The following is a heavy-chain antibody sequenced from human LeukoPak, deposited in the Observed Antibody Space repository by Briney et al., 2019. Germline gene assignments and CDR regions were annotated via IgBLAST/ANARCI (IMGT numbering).Heavy chain of an antibody. Sequence: ASVKVSCKASGYTFNNYFISWVRQVPGQGLEWVGWISPHSHTTHYAEKVQGRVTMITDTSTTTVYMELRSLRPDDTAVYFCARGHTMYYWGQGTPVTVSS. D-gene: IGHD3-10*02. CDR3: ARGHTMYY. CDR1: GYTFNNYF. J-gene: IGHJ4*02. CDR2: ISPHSHTT. V-gene: IGHV1-18*01.